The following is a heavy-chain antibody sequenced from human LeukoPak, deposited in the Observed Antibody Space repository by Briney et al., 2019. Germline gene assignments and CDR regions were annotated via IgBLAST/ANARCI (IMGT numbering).Heavy chain of an antibody. V-gene: IGHV1-2*02. CDR2: INPNSGGT. CDR3: ARAGIAARRVIFGNWFDP. J-gene: IGHJ5*02. CDR1: GYTFTGYY. D-gene: IGHD6-6*01. Sequence: GASVKVSCKASGYTFTGYYMHWVRQAPGQGLEWMGWINPNSGGTNYAQKFQGRVTMTRDTSISTAYMELSRLRSDDTAVYYCARAGIAARRVIFGNWFDPWGQGTLVTVSS.